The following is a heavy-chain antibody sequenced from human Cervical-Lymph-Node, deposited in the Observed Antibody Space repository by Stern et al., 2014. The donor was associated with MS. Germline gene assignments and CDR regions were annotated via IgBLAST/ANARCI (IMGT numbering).Heavy chain of an antibody. V-gene: IGHV1-2*02. Sequence: VQLVESGAEVRASGDSVKVSCKTSGYTFTHNYIHWVRQAPGQGLEWLGWINPNNGNTKNTQKFQGRVTMTRDTSISTLYMELNRLTSDDTAVYYCARGDGSSWFPYWGQGTLVTVSS. J-gene: IGHJ4*02. CDR2: INPNNGNT. D-gene: IGHD6-13*01. CDR3: ARGDGSSWFPY. CDR1: GYTFTHNY.